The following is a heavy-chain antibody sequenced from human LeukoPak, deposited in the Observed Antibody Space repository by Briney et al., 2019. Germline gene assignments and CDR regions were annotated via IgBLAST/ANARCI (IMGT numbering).Heavy chain of an antibody. CDR1: EVIFSNFW. D-gene: IGHD2/OR15-2a*01. CDR2: INKDGSEK. V-gene: IGHV3-7*01. CDR3: ARISFRSPDY. J-gene: IGHJ4*02. Sequence: GGSLRLSCVDSEVIFSNFWMTWVRQAPGKGLEWVANINKDGSEKYSADSVRGRFTISRDNAKNSLYLQMDSLRVEDTAVYFCARISFRSPDYWGQGTLVTISS.